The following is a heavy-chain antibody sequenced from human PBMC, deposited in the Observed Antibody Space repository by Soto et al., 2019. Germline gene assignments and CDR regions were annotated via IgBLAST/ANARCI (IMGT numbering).Heavy chain of an antibody. Sequence: PGGSLRLSCAASGFTFSSYAMHWVRQAPGKGLEWVAVISYDGSNKYYADSVKGRFTISRDNSKNTLYLQMNSLRAEDTAVYYCARDLLYSSGWYQGPWYYGMDVWGQGTTVTVSS. CDR1: GFTFSSYA. CDR2: ISYDGSNK. J-gene: IGHJ6*02. D-gene: IGHD6-19*01. CDR3: ARDLLYSSGWYQGPWYYGMDV. V-gene: IGHV3-30-3*01.